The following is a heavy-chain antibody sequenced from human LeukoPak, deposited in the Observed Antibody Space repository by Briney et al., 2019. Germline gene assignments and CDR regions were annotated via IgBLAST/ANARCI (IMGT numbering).Heavy chain of an antibody. CDR2: ISDIGSI. CDR1: GGSISSYY. Sequence: SETLSLTCTVSGGSISSYYWSWIRQPPGKGLEWIAYISDIGSINYNPSLKSRVIISIDTSKNQFSLKLSSVTAADTAVYYCARYHWADGGTPYNWFDPWGQGTLATVSS. J-gene: IGHJ5*02. CDR3: ARYHWADGGTPYNWFDP. D-gene: IGHD4-17*01. V-gene: IGHV4-59*01.